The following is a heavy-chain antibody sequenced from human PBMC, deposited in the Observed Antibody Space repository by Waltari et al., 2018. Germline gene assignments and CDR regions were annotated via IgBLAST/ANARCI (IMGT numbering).Heavy chain of an antibody. CDR3: ASERKDDFWSGGAWFDP. Sequence: QVQLVQSGAEVKKPGSSVKVSCKASGGTFSSYAISWVRQAPGQGLEWMGGIIPIFGTANYAQKFQGRVTITADESTSTAYMELSSLRSEDTAVYYCASERKDDFWSGGAWFDPWGQGTLVTVSS. D-gene: IGHD3-3*01. CDR2: IIPIFGTA. V-gene: IGHV1-69*12. CDR1: GGTFSSYA. J-gene: IGHJ5*02.